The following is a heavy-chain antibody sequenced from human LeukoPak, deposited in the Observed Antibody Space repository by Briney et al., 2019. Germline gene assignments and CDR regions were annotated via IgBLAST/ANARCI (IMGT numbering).Heavy chain of an antibody. D-gene: IGHD3-22*01. V-gene: IGHV1-69*13. CDR2: IIPIFGTA. Sequence: SVKVSCKASGRTFSSYAISWVRQAPGQGLEWMGGIIPIFGTANYAQKFQGRVTITADESTSTAYMELSSLRSEDTAVYYCARVGDSSGYYLDYWGQGTLVTVSS. J-gene: IGHJ4*02. CDR1: GRTFSSYA. CDR3: ARVGDSSGYYLDY.